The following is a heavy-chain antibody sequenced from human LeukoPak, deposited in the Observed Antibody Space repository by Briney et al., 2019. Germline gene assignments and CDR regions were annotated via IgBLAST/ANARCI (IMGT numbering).Heavy chain of an antibody. V-gene: IGHV4-4*07. CDR2: IYSTGIT. Sequence: SETLSLTCTVSGGSISSYYWGWVRQPAGKGLEWIGRIYSTGITNYNPSLESRVSISVDKSKNQFSLKLNSVTAADTAMYYCTRERASINVIDYWSQGTLVTVSS. CDR1: GGSISSYY. D-gene: IGHD2-21*01. CDR3: TRERASINVIDY. J-gene: IGHJ4*02.